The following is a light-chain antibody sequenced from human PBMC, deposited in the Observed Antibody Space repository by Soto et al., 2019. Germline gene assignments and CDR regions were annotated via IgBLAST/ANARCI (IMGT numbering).Light chain of an antibody. CDR1: QSVSSK. J-gene: IGKJ1*01. V-gene: IGKV3-15*01. CDR2: GAS. CDR3: QHYSTWLWT. Sequence: EIVMTQSPATLSVSPGERVTLSCRASQSVSSKLAWYQQKPGQGPRLLIYGASTRATGIPARFSGSGSGTELTLTISSQQSEDFAVYYCQHYSTWLWTFGQGTKVEIK.